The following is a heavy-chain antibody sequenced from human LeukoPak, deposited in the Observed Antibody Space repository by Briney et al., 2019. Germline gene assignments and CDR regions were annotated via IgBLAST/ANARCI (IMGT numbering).Heavy chain of an antibody. V-gene: IGHV1-69*06. CDR2: IIPIFGTA. Sequence: GASVKVSCKASGYTFTSYYMHWVRQAPGQGLEWMGGIIPIFGTANYAQKFRGRVTITADKSTSTAYMELSSLRSEDTAVYYCARVRGAIYFVLDYWGQGTLVTVSS. CDR3: ARVRGAIYFVLDY. CDR1: GYTFTSYY. J-gene: IGHJ4*02. D-gene: IGHD1-26*01.